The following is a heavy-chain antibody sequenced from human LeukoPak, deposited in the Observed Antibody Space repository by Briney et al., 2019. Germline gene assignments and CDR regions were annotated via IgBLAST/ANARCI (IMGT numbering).Heavy chain of an antibody. CDR1: GYSFTSNW. CDR2: IYPGDSDT. J-gene: IGHJ5*02. D-gene: IGHD5-18*01. V-gene: IGHV5-51*01. CDR3: AVSPGGFTYGRKWFDP. Sequence: GESLKISCQGSGYSFTSNWIAWVRQMAGKSLQWLGIIYPGDSDTKYSPSFQGQVTISADKSINTAYLQWSSLKASDTATYYCAVSPGGFTYGRKWFDPWGQGTLLTVSS.